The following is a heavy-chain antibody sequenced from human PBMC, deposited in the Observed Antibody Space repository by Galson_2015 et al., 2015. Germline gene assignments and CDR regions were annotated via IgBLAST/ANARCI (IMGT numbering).Heavy chain of an antibody. CDR1: GFTFDDYA. V-gene: IGHV3-9*01. D-gene: IGHD2-2*01. Sequence: SLRLSCAASGFTFDDYAMHWVRQAPGKGLEWVPGISWNSGSIGYADSVKGRFTISRDNAKNSLYLQMNSLRAEDTALYYCAKVGVQVGGYCSSTSCPRYYYYGMDVWGQGTTVTVSS. J-gene: IGHJ6*02. CDR3: AKVGVQVGGYCSSTSCPRYYYYGMDV. CDR2: ISWNSGSI.